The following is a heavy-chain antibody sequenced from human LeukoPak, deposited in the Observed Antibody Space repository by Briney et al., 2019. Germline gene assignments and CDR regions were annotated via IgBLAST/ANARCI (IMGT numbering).Heavy chain of an antibody. CDR3: ERTPLVRYFDS. CDR2: VSGSAGTT. V-gene: IGHV3-23*01. D-gene: IGHD2-2*01. CDR1: GFTFSSYA. Sequence: GGSLRLSCAASGFTFSSYAMSWVRQARGKGLEWVSAVSGSAGTTYYADSVKGRFTISRDNSKNTLYLQMNGLRAEDTALYYCERTPLVRYFDSWGQGTLVTVSS. J-gene: IGHJ4*02.